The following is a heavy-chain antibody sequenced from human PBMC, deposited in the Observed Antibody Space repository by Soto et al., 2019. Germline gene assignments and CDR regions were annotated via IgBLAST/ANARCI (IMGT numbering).Heavy chain of an antibody. CDR1: GYTFSRYD. V-gene: IGHV1-18*01. Sequence: QGQLVQSGPEAKKPGASVKVSCKASGYTFSRYDISWLRQAPGQGLEWMGWISGYNGDTKYAQKVQGRVTMTIDTSTYTAYMELRSLTSDDTAICYCAKNGQPPYYYYGLDVWGQGTTVTVS. J-gene: IGHJ6*02. D-gene: IGHD2-8*01. CDR3: AKNGQPPYYYYGLDV. CDR2: ISGYNGDT.